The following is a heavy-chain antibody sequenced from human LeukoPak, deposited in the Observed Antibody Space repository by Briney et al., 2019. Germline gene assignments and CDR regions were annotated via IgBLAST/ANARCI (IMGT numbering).Heavy chain of an antibody. Sequence: PGRSLRLSCAASGFTFSSYGMHWVRQAPGKGLEWVAVISYDGSNKYYADSVKGRFTISRDNSKNTLYLQMNSLRAEDTAVYYCAKSVDLDPWGQGTLVTVSS. J-gene: IGHJ5*02. CDR3: AKSVDLDP. CDR2: ISYDGSNK. V-gene: IGHV3-30*18. CDR1: GFTFSSYG.